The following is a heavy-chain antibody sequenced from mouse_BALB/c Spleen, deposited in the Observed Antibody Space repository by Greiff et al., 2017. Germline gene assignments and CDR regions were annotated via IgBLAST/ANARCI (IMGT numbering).Heavy chain of an antibody. Sequence: VQLQQSGAELVKPGASVKLSCTASGFNIKDTYMHWVKQRPEQGLEWIGRIDPANGNTKYDPKFQGKATITADTSSNTAYLQLSSLTSEDTAVYYCARTMITKDAMDYWGQGTSVTVSS. D-gene: IGHD2-4*01. CDR3: ARTMITKDAMDY. CDR1: GFNIKDTY. J-gene: IGHJ4*01. CDR2: IDPANGNT. V-gene: IGHV14-3*02.